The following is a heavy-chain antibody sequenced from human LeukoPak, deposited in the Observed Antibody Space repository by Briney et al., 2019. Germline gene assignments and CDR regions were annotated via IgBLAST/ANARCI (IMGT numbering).Heavy chain of an antibody. D-gene: IGHD2-2*01. CDR1: GFTFSSYW. J-gene: IGHJ4*02. CDR3: ARVRGGYCSSTSCSHGMDY. V-gene: IGHV3-7*01. CDR2: IKQDGSEK. Sequence: GGSLRLSCAASGFTFSSYWMSWVRQAPGKGLEWVANIKQDGSEKDYVDSVKGRFTISRDNAKNSLYLQMNSLRAGDTAVYYCARVRGGYCSSTSCSHGMDYWGQGTLVTVSS.